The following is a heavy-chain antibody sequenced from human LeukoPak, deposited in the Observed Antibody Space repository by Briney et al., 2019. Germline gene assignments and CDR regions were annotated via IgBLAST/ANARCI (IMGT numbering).Heavy chain of an antibody. D-gene: IGHD3-10*01. Sequence: PGGSLRLSCAASGFTFSTYAMSWVRQAPGKGLGWVSGMTGSGDSTYYADSVKGRFTISRDISMNTLYLQMSTLRAEDTAVYYCARAYYVSGSYYFDFWGQGTLVTVSS. V-gene: IGHV3-23*01. CDR2: MTGSGDST. CDR1: GFTFSTYA. J-gene: IGHJ4*02. CDR3: ARAYYVSGSYYFDF.